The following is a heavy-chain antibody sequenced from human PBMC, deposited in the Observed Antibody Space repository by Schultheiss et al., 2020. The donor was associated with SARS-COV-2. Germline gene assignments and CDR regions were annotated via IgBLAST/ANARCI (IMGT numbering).Heavy chain of an antibody. CDR1: GFTFSSYA. CDR3: ARALPMNDY. V-gene: IGHV3-48*01. Sequence: GGSLRLSCAASGFTFSSYAMHWVRQAPGKGLEWVSYISSSGSTIYYADSVKGRFTISRDNSKNTLYLQMNSLRAEDTAVYYCARALPMNDYWGQGTLVTVSS. J-gene: IGHJ4*02. CDR2: ISSSGSTI.